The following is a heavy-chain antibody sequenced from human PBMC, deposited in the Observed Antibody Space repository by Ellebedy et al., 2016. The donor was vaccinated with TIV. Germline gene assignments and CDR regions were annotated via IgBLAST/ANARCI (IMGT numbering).Heavy chain of an antibody. Sequence: GESLKISCAASGFTFTTYWMSWVRQAPGKGLEWVANIKQDGREQGYVNSVRGRFAISRDNAKNSLHLQMNSLRAEDTAVYSCARDGARGEQRRSFDFWGQGILVTVSS. CDR3: ARDGARGEQRRSFDF. V-gene: IGHV3-7*01. D-gene: IGHD1/OR15-1a*01. J-gene: IGHJ4*02. CDR1: GFTFTTYW. CDR2: IKQDGREQ.